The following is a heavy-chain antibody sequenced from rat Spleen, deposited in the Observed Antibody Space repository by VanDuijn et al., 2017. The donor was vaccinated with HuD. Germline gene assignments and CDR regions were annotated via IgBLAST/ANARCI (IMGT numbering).Heavy chain of an antibody. CDR3: AKAGLLPYYYVMDA. D-gene: IGHD1-12*02. CDR2: ITYSGTT. CDR1: GYSITSNY. Sequence: EVQLQESGPALVKPSQSLSLTCSVTGYSITSNYWGWIRKFPGNKMEWMGFITYSGTTTYNPSLKSRISITLDTSKNQFFLQLNSVTTEETATYYCAKAGLLPYYYVMDAWGQGASVTVSS. V-gene: IGHV3-1*01. J-gene: IGHJ4*01.